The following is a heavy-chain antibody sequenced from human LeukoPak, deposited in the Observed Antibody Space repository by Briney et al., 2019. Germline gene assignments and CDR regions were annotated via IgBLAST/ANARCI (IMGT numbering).Heavy chain of an antibody. V-gene: IGHV3-23*01. J-gene: IGHJ4*02. D-gene: IGHD2-2*01. CDR3: AKAPAGPHLYYFDY. CDR1: GFTFSSYA. Sequence: GGSLRLSCAASGFTFSSYAMSWVRQAPGKGLEWVSAISGSAGSTYYADSVKGRFTTSRDNSTTTLYLQMNSLRAEDTAVYYCAKAPAGPHLYYFDYWGQGTLVTVSS. CDR2: ISGSAGST.